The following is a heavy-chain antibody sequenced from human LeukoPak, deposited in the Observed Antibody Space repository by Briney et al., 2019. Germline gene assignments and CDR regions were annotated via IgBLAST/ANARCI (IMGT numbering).Heavy chain of an antibody. CDR2: ISGSGVAT. J-gene: IGHJ4*02. CDR3: AKHWGYSSSQWYYFDY. CDR1: GITFSSYA. Sequence: GGSLRLSCAAAGITFSSYAVSCVRQAPGKGLEWVSSISGSGVATYSADSVKGRFTISRDNSKNTLYLQMNSLRAEDTAVYYCAKHWGYSSSQWYYFDYWGQGILVTVSS. D-gene: IGHD6-13*01. V-gene: IGHV3-23*01.